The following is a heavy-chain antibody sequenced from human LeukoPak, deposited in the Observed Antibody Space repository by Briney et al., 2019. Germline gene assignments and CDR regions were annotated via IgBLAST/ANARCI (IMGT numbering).Heavy chain of an antibody. Sequence: GGSLRLSCAASGFTFSSYSMNWVRQAPGKGLEWVSSISSSSSYIYYADSVKGRFTISRDNAKNSLYLQMNSLRAEDTAVYYCARDEVVVVPAARDYYYYVDVWGKGTTVTVSS. D-gene: IGHD2-2*01. CDR1: GFTFSSYS. J-gene: IGHJ6*03. CDR3: ARDEVVVVPAARDYYYYVDV. CDR2: ISSSSSYI. V-gene: IGHV3-21*01.